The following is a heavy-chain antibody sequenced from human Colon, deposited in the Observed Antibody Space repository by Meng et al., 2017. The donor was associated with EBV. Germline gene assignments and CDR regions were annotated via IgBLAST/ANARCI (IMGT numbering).Heavy chain of an antibody. CDR3: ARVSSGWDYFDY. CDR2: IYYSGST. J-gene: IGHJ4*02. Sequence: QVHMQKHGTELVTPPQPLSLRRTVSVGAGSSGGYYWTWIRHDPGKGLGLFGPIYYSGSTFYNPSLKRRVIISIDTSKNQFSLNLRSVTAADTAVYYCARVSSGWDYFDYWGQGTLVTVSS. D-gene: IGHD6-19*01. V-gene: IGHV4-31*03. CDR1: VGAGSSGGYY.